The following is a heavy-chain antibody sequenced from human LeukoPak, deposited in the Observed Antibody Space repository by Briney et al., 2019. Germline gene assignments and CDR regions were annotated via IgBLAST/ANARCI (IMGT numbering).Heavy chain of an antibody. Sequence: GASVKVSCKASGYTFTGYYMHWVRQAPGQGLEWMGWINPNSGGTNYAQKFQGRVTMTRDTSISTAYMELRSLRSDDTAVYYCARFFRYDILTGYELFDPWGQGTLVTVSS. D-gene: IGHD3-9*01. J-gene: IGHJ5*02. CDR3: ARFFRYDILTGYELFDP. CDR2: INPNSGGT. V-gene: IGHV1-2*02. CDR1: GYTFTGYY.